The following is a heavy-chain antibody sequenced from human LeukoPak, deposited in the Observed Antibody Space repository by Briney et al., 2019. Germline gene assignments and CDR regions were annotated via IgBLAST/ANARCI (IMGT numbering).Heavy chain of an antibody. CDR2: ISYDGSNK. CDR3: AKDLGGYCSGGSCYGALDY. CDR1: GFTFSSYG. V-gene: IGHV3-30*18. Sequence: GGALRLSCAASGFTFSSYGMHWVRQAPGKGLEWVAVISYDGSNKYYADSVKGRFTISRDNSKNTLYLQMNSLRAEDTAVYYCAKDLGGYCSGGSCYGALDYWGQGTLVTVSS. J-gene: IGHJ4*02. D-gene: IGHD2-15*01.